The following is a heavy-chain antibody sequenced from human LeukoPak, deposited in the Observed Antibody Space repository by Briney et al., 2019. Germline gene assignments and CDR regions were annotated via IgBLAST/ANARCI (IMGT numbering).Heavy chain of an antibody. CDR2: IYYTGST. CDR3: ARAFSSGWYPYSIGGLWFDY. V-gene: IGHV4-59*01. D-gene: IGHD6-19*01. Sequence: SETLSLTCTVSGGSISSYYWSWIRKPPGKGLEWIGNIYYTGSTNYNPSLKSRVTISVDTSKNQFSLKLSSVTAADTAVYYCARAFSSGWYPYSIGGLWFDYWGQGTLVTVSS. CDR1: GGSISSYY. J-gene: IGHJ4*02.